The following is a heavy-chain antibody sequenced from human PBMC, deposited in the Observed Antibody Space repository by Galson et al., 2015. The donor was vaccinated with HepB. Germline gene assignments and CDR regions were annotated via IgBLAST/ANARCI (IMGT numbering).Heavy chain of an antibody. J-gene: IGHJ6*02. D-gene: IGHD6-13*01. CDR1: GGAFSSYA. CDR3: ARGSSSYYYYYYGMDV. V-gene: IGHV1-69*13. CDR2: IIPIFGTA. Sequence: SVKVSCKASGGAFSSYAISWVRQAPGQGLEWMGGIIPIFGTANYAQKFQGRVTITADESTSTAYMELSSLRSEDTAVYYCARGSSSYYYYYYGMDVWGQGTTVTVSS.